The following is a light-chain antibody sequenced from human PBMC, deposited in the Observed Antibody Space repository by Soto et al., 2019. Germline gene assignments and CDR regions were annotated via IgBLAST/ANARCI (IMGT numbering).Light chain of an antibody. J-gene: IGKJ5*01. CDR3: QQSYSTPT. Sequence: DIQMTQSPSSLSASVGDKVTITCRASQSISSSLNWYQQKSGKAPNLLIYGVSRLQGGVPSRFSGSGSGTDFTLTISSLQPEDFATYYCQQSYSTPTFGQGTRLEIK. CDR1: QSISSS. CDR2: GVS. V-gene: IGKV1-39*01.